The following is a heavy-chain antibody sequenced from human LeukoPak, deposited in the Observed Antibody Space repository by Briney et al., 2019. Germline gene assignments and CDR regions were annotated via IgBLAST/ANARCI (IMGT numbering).Heavy chain of an antibody. V-gene: IGHV3-49*04. CDR2: IRSKAYGGTT. CDR1: GFTFGDYA. Sequence: PGGSLRLSCTASGFTFGDYAMSWVRQAPGKGLEWVGFIRSKAYGGTTEYAASVKGRFTISRDDSKSIAYLQMNSLKTEDTAVYYCTRGPSTSCYYWGQGTLVTVSS. J-gene: IGHJ4*02. CDR3: TRGPSTSCYY. D-gene: IGHD2-2*01.